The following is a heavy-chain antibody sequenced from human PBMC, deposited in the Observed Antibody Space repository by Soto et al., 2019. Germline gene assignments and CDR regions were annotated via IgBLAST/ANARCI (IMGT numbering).Heavy chain of an antibody. CDR1: GFTFSSYA. Sequence: GGSLRLSCAASGFTFSSYAMSWVRHAPGKGLEWVSATSGSGGSTYYADSVKGRFTISRDNSKNTLYLQMNSLRAEDTAVYYCAKDPGPIVGDTHFEYWGQGTLVTVSS. J-gene: IGHJ4*02. V-gene: IGHV3-23*01. CDR3: AKDPGPIVGDTHFEY. D-gene: IGHD1-26*01. CDR2: TSGSGGST.